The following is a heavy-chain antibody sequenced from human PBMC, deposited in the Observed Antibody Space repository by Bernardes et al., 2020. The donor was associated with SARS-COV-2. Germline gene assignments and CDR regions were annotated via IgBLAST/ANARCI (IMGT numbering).Heavy chain of an antibody. CDR2: IYYSGST. J-gene: IGHJ4*02. V-gene: IGHV4-59*01. Sequence: SETLSLTCTVSGGSISSYYWSWIRQPPGKGLEWIGYIYYSGSTNYNPSLKSRVTISVDTSKNQFSLKLSSVTAADTAVYYCARGYGKFDYWGQGTLVTVSS. CDR1: GGSISSYY. CDR3: ARGYGKFDY. D-gene: IGHD4-17*01.